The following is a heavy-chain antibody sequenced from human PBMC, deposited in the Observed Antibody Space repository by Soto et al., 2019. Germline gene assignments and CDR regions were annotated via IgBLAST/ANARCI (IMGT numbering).Heavy chain of an antibody. CDR2: INPNNGVT. V-gene: IGHV1-2*02. D-gene: IGHD6-19*01. CDR1: GYMFTGFY. Sequence: RASVKVSCKASGYMFTGFYLHWVRQAPGQGLEWMGWINPNNGVTTYAKNFQGRVTMTRDPSISTAYMELSSLRSDDTAVYFCAAAAIPVAGRHPDFWGQGTVVTVSS. J-gene: IGHJ4*02. CDR3: AAAAIPVAGRHPDF.